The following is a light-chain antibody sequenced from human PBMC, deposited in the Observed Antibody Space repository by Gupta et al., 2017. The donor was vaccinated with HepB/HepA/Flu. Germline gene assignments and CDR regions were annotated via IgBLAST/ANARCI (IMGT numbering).Light chain of an antibody. CDR2: HNN. CDR3: AAWDDSLNGPV. Sequence: GPRVTISCSGSSSNIGGNTVNWYQHLPGTAPKLLIYHNNQRPSGVPDRFSGSKSGTSASLAISGLQSDDEGDYYCAAWDDSLNGPVFGGGTKLTVL. J-gene: IGLJ2*01. CDR1: SSNIGGNT. V-gene: IGLV1-44*01.